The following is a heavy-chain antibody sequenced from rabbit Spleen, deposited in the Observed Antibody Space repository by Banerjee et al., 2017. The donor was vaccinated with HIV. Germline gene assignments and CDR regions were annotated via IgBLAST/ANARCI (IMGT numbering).Heavy chain of an antibody. CDR2: IYGGRIHST. D-gene: IGHD3-1*01. CDR3: ARSSLFDGYLGLNL. J-gene: IGHJ4*01. CDR1: GFSFSSDYY. Sequence: QSLEESGGDLVKPGASLTLTCTASGFSFSSDYYICWVRQAPGKGLEWIACIYGGRIHSTAYASWAKGRFTIFKTSSTTVTLQMSSLTVTDTATYFCARSSLFDGYLGLNLWGPGTLVTVS. V-gene: IGHV1S40*01.